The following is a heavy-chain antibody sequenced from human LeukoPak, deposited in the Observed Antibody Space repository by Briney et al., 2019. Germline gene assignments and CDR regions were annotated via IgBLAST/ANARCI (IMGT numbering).Heavy chain of an antibody. J-gene: IGHJ5*02. D-gene: IGHD1-26*01. Sequence: GGSLSLSCAASGFTFSSYAMTWVRQAPGKGLEWVAVISYDGSNKYYADSVKGRFTISRDNSKNTLYLQMNSLRAEDTAVYYCAKDGSYTAWGQGTLVTVSS. V-gene: IGHV3-30*18. CDR2: ISYDGSNK. CDR3: AKDGSYTA. CDR1: GFTFSSYA.